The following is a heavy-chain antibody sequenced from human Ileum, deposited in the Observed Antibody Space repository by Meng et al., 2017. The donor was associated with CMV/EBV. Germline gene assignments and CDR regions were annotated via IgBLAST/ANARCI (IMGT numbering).Heavy chain of an antibody. Sequence: SLTCEIHGGSFSGYYGSWIRQSPGKQLEWIGEINHRGDRDYDPSLNGRVTISVDTSKKLLSLNLSSVTAADTAIYYCARGLDNYYDLTWGQGILVTVSS. D-gene: IGHD3-22*01. CDR2: INHRGDR. CDR1: GGSFSGYY. V-gene: IGHV4-34*01. J-gene: IGHJ5*02. CDR3: ARGLDNYYDLT.